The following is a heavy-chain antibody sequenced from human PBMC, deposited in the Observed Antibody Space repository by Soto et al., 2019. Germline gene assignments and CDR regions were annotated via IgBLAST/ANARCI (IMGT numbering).Heavy chain of an antibody. CDR1: GFTFSTYA. CDR3: VKGGTYSSSSNVDY. CDR2: ISSNGGST. J-gene: IGHJ4*02. V-gene: IGHV3-64D*08. Sequence: EVQLVESGGGLVQPGGSLRLSCSASGFTFSTYAMHWVRQAPGKGLEYVSGISSNGGSTYYADSVKGRFTISRDNSRNTLYLLMSSLRAEDTAVYYCVKGGTYSSSSNVDYWVQGTLVTVSS. D-gene: IGHD6-6*01.